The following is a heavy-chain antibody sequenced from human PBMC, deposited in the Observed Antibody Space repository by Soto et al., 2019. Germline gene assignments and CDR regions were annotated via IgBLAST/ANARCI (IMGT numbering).Heavy chain of an antibody. D-gene: IGHD1-26*01. J-gene: IGHJ6*02. CDR2: IYYSGST. V-gene: IGHV4-61*01. CDR3: ARFRIVGATSYYYYYGMDV. Sequence: TSETPSLTCTVSGGSVSSGSYYWSWIRQPPGKGLECIGYIYYSGSTNYNPSLKSRVTISVDTSKNQSSLKLSSVTAADTAVYYCARFRIVGATSYYYYYGMDVWGQGTTVTVSS. CDR1: GGSVSSGSYY.